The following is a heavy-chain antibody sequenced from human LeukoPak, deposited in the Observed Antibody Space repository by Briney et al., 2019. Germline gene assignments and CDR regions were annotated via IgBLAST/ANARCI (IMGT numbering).Heavy chain of an antibody. V-gene: IGHV3-23*01. CDR1: GFTFSSYA. CDR3: ARDPDTYDYVWGSYYFDY. D-gene: IGHD3-16*01. CDR2: ISGSGGST. J-gene: IGHJ4*02. Sequence: TGGSLRLSCAASGFTFSSYAMSWVRQAPGKGLEWVSAISGSGGSTYYANSVKGRFTISRDNSKNTLYLQMNSLRAEDTAVYYCARDPDTYDYVWGSYYFDYWGQGTLVTVSS.